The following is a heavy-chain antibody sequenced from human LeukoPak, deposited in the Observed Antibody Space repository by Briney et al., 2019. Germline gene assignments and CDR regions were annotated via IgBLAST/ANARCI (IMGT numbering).Heavy chain of an antibody. Sequence: SVKVSCKASGGTFSSYAISWVRQAPGQGLEWMGGITPIFGTADYAQKFQGRVTITADESTSTAYMELSSLRSEDTAVYYCARANWDGDYEYFQHWGQGTLVTVSS. D-gene: IGHD4-17*01. CDR3: ARANWDGDYEYFQH. CDR1: GGTFSSYA. J-gene: IGHJ1*01. V-gene: IGHV1-69*13. CDR2: ITPIFGTA.